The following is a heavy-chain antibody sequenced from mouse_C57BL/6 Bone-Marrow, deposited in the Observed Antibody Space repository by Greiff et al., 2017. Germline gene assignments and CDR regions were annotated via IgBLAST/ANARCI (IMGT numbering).Heavy chain of an antibody. D-gene: IGHD1-1*01. CDR3: DRGYGSSYYFDY. V-gene: IGHV14-3*01. J-gene: IGHJ2*01. CDR1: GFNIKNTY. Sequence: VQLQQSVAELVRPGASVKLSCTASGFNIKNTYMHWVKQRPEQGLEWIGRIDPANGNTKYAPKFQGKATITADTPSNTAYLQLSRLTSEDTDIYYCDRGYGSSYYFDYWGQGTTLTVSS. CDR2: IDPANGNT.